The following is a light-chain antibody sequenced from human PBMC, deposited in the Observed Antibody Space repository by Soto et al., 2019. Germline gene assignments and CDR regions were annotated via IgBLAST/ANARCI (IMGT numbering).Light chain of an antibody. Sequence: DIQMTQSPSTLSASVGDRVTITCRASQSISSWLAWYQQKPGKAPKLLIYDASSLESGVPSRFSGSGSGTEFTLTISSLQPDDFATYYCRQFRGTFGQETKVDIK. CDR3: RQFRGT. J-gene: IGKJ1*01. V-gene: IGKV1-5*01. CDR1: QSISSW. CDR2: DAS.